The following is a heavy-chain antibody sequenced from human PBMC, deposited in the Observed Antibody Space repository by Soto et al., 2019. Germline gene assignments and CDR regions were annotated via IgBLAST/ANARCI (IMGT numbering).Heavy chain of an antibody. CDR3: ARASYSSSPLDP. CDR2: LYSGGDT. CDR1: GLTVSSNY. V-gene: IGHV3-53*01. Sequence: GSLRLSCAASGLTVSSNYMNWVRQAPGKGLEWVSVLYSGGDTYFADSVKGRFTISRDNSKNTLYLQMNSLRVEDTAVYYCARASYSSSPLDPWGQGXLVTVYS. D-gene: IGHD6-6*01. J-gene: IGHJ5*02.